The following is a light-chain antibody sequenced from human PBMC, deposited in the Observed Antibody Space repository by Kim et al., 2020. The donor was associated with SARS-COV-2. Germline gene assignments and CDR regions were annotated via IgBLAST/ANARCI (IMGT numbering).Light chain of an antibody. Sequence: LSASVGDRVHITCQASQDISNYLNWYQQKPGKAPKLLIYDASNLETGVPSRFSGSGSGTDFTFTISSLQPEDIATYYCQQYDNLYTFGQGTKLEI. V-gene: IGKV1-33*01. CDR1: QDISNY. CDR3: QQYDNLYT. CDR2: DAS. J-gene: IGKJ2*01.